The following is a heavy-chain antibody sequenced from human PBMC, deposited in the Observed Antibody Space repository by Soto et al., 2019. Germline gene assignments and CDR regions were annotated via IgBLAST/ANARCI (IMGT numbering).Heavy chain of an antibody. J-gene: IGHJ4*02. D-gene: IGHD5-18*01. Sequence: SVKGSCKASGGTFSSYAISWVRQAPGQGLEWMGGIIPIFGTANYAQKFQGRVTITADKSTSTAYMELSSLRSEDTAVYYCAREGWIHRDVEDWGQGTLVTVSS. V-gene: IGHV1-69*06. CDR1: GGTFSSYA. CDR3: AREGWIHRDVED. CDR2: IIPIFGTA.